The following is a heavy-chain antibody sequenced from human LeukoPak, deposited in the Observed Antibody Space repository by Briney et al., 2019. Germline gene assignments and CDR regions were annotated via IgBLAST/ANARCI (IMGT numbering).Heavy chain of an antibody. D-gene: IGHD5-24*01. CDR2: ISGSGGST. Sequence: GGSLRLSCAASGFTFTTYWMSWVRQAPGKGLEWVSAISGSGGSTYYADSVKGRFTISRDNSKNTLYLQMNSLRSEDTAVYYCAKARRDGYDYYFDYWGRGTLVTVSS. CDR1: GFTFTTYW. V-gene: IGHV3-23*01. J-gene: IGHJ4*02. CDR3: AKARRDGYDYYFDY.